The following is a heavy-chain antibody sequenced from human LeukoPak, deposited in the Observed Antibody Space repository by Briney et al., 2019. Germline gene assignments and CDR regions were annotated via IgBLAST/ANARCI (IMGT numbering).Heavy chain of an antibody. CDR1: GFTFRSYA. J-gene: IGHJ6*03. Sequence: GGSLRLSCAASGFTFRSYAMSWVRQAPGKGLEWVSAIGGSGGSTYYADSVKGRFIISRDNSKSTLYLQMNSLRVEDTAVYYCAKTHDGGSRYFYSYMDVWRKGTTVTVSS. CDR2: IGGSGGST. V-gene: IGHV3-23*01. D-gene: IGHD1-26*01. CDR3: AKTHDGGSRYFYSYMDV.